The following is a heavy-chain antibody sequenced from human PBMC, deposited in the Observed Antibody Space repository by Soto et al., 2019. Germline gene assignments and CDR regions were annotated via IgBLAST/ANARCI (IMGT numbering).Heavy chain of an antibody. CDR3: AGSAFYQSPTDFDY. D-gene: IGHD3-3*01. CDR2: IYHSGST. Sequence: PSETLSLTCGVSGFSLRSGYYSGWIRQPPGKGLEWIGSIYHSGSTSYNPSLKSRVTISVDTSKNQFSLKLTSVTAADTAVYYCAGSAFYQSPTDFDYWGQGTLVTVSS. J-gene: IGHJ4*02. V-gene: IGHV4-38-2*01. CDR1: GFSLRSGYY.